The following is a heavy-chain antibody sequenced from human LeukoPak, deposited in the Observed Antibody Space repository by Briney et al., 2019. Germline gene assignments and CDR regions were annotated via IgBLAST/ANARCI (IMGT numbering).Heavy chain of an antibody. J-gene: IGHJ5*02. Sequence: SETLSLTCSLSAGSISTYYWSWIRQPPGKGLEWIGYIYYSGSTYYNPSLKSRVTISVDTSKNQFSLKVTSVTAADTAVYYYSEMVAATSHLRPRGRGALVTVSS. CDR2: IYYSGST. CDR1: AGSISTYY. CDR3: SEMVAATSHLRP. V-gene: IGHV4-59*01. D-gene: IGHD2-15*01.